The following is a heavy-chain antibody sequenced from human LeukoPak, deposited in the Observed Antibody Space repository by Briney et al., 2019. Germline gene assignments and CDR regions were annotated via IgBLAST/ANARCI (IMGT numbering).Heavy chain of an antibody. Sequence: GGSLRLSCAASGFTFSSYAMHWVRQAPGKGLEWVAVISYDGSNKYYADSVKGRFTISRDNSKNTLYLQMNSLRAEDTAVYYCARRSTTALYYYGMDVWGQGTTVTVSS. CDR2: ISYDGSNK. CDR1: GFTFSSYA. J-gene: IGHJ6*02. CDR3: ARRSTTALYYYGMDV. D-gene: IGHD4-17*01. V-gene: IGHV3-30-3*01.